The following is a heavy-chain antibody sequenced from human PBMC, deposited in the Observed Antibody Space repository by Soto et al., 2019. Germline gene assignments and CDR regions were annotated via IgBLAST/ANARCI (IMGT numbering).Heavy chain of an antibody. J-gene: IGHJ6*02. Sequence: PGGSLRLSCLASGFSVTTNYIIWVRQPPGKGLEWVSTTFTGGSTHYADSVKGRFSISRDNYKNTVYLQMNNLRVEDTAVYYCAKKPPSSIQGWAFGMDVWGQGTTVTVSS. V-gene: IGHV3-53*01. CDR1: GFSVTTNY. D-gene: IGHD1-26*01. CDR2: TFTGGST. CDR3: AKKPPSSIQGWAFGMDV.